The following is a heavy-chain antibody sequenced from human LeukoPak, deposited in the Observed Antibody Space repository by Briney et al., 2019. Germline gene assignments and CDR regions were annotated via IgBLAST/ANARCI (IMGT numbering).Heavy chain of an antibody. Sequence: ASVKVSCKASGYTFTSYAMNWVRQAPGQGLEWMGWINTNTGNPTYAQGFTGRFVFSLDTSVSTAYLQISSLKAEDTAVYYCARSARWFGDLPVAFDIWGQGTMVTASS. CDR2: INTNTGNP. CDR3: ARSARWFGDLPVAFDI. V-gene: IGHV7-4-1*02. J-gene: IGHJ3*02. D-gene: IGHD3-10*01. CDR1: GYTFTSYA.